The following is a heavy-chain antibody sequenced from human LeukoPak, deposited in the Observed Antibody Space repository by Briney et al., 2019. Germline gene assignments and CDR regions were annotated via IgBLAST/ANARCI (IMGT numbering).Heavy chain of an antibody. D-gene: IGHD3-22*01. Sequence: GGSLRLSCEASGFTFSSCSMNWVRQAPGKGLEWVSSISSGSTYIFYTDSVQGRFTISRDNAKNSLYLQMNGLRAEDTALYYCARVARLRNLYDSSVYSHDAFDIWGQGTMVSVSS. V-gene: IGHV3-21*01. CDR3: ARVARLRNLYDSSVYSHDAFDI. CDR1: GFTFSSCS. J-gene: IGHJ3*02. CDR2: ISSGSTYI.